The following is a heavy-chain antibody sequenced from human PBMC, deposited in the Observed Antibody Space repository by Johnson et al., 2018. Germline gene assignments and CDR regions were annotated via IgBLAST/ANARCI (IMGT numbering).Heavy chain of an antibody. CDR3: AREPDYGDYGDPNI. D-gene: IGHD4-17*01. Sequence: VQLVESGGGVVRPGGSXRLSCAASGFTFDDYGMSWVRQAPGKGLEWVSGINWNGGSTGYADSVKGRFTISRDNAKNSLFLQMNSLRAEDTALYYFAREPDYGDYGDPNIWGQGTMVTVSS. CDR2: INWNGGST. J-gene: IGHJ3*02. V-gene: IGHV3-20*04. CDR1: GFTFDDYG.